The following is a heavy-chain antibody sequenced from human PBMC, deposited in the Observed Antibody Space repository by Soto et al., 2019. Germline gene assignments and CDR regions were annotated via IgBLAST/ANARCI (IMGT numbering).Heavy chain of an antibody. D-gene: IGHD3-10*01. J-gene: IGHJ6*02. Sequence: PGGSLRLSCAASGFTFSSYAMHWVRQAPGKGLEWVAVISYDGSNKYYADSVKGRFTISRDNSKNTLYLQMNSLRAEDTAVYYCARDLVRWFGESVHYTYYYYYGMDVWGQGTRVTVSS. V-gene: IGHV3-30-3*01. CDR2: ISYDGSNK. CDR1: GFTFSSYA. CDR3: ARDLVRWFGESVHYTYYYYYGMDV.